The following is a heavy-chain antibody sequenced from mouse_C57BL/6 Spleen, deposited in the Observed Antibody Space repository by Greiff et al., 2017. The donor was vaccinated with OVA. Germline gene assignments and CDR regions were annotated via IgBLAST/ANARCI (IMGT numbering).Heavy chain of an antibody. CDR3: ARSGGSSDPYFDV. CDR1: GYAFRSYW. J-gene: IGHJ1*03. Sequence: QVQLQQSGAELVKPGASVKISCKASGYAFRSYWMNWVKQRPGKGLEWIGQIYPGDGDTTYNGKFKGKATLTADKSSSTAYMQLSSLTSEDSAVYFGARSGGSSDPYFDVWGTGTTVTVSS. D-gene: IGHD1-1*01. CDR2: IYPGDGDT. V-gene: IGHV1-80*01.